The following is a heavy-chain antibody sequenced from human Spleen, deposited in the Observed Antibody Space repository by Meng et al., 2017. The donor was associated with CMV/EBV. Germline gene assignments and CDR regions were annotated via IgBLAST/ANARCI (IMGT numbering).Heavy chain of an antibody. V-gene: IGHV3-30*02. CDR3: AKESAAGRGYFDY. D-gene: IGHD6-13*01. Sequence: GGSLRLSCAVSGFTFSSYSIHWVRQAPGKGLEWVAFIRYDGSNKYYADSVKGRFTISRDNSKNTLYLQMNSLRAEDTAVYYCAKESAAGRGYFDYWGQGTLVTVSS. J-gene: IGHJ4*02. CDR2: IRYDGSNK. CDR1: GFTFSSYS.